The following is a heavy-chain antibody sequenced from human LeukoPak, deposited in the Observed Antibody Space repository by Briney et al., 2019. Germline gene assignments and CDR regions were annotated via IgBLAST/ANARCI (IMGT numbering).Heavy chain of an antibody. CDR3: ARGQKYRNGYTVTELGSGYFAY. Sequence: SETLSLTCSVSGGSISSYYWSWIRQPAGKGLEWIGRYTTGITNYNPSLKSRVTMSIDTSKNQFSLKLRSVTAADAAVYYCARGQKYRNGYTVTELGSGYFAYWGQGTLVTVSS. D-gene: IGHD5-18*01. V-gene: IGHV4-4*07. CDR2: YTTGIT. CDR1: GGSISSYY. J-gene: IGHJ4*02.